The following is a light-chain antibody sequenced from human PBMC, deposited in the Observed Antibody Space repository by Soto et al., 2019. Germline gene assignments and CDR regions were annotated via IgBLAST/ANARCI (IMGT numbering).Light chain of an antibody. J-gene: IGKJ4*02. Sequence: VLTQSPGTLSLSPGERATLSCRASQTVRNNYLAWYQQKPGQAPRLLIYDASSRATGIPDRFSGGGSGTDFTLTISRLEPEDFAVYYCQQYGSSGTFGRGTKVDIK. V-gene: IGKV3-20*01. CDR3: QQYGSSGT. CDR1: QTVRNNY. CDR2: DAS.